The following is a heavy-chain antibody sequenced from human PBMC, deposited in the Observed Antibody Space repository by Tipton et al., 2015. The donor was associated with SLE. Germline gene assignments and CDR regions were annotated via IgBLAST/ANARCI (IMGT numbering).Heavy chain of an antibody. CDR1: GGSISSSSYY. CDR2: IYYSGST. J-gene: IGHJ6*02. CDR3: ARGDYYYGMDV. Sequence: LRLSCTVSGGSISSSSYYWGWIRQPPGKGLEWIGSIYYSGSTYYNPSLKSRVTISEDMSKNQFSLKLSSVTAADTAVYYCARGDYYYGMDVWGQGTTVTVSS. V-gene: IGHV4-39*07.